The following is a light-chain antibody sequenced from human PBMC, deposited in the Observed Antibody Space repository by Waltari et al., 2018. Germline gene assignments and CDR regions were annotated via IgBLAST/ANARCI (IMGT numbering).Light chain of an antibody. CDR1: SGHSSNV. CDR3: QTGGHGTWV. V-gene: IGLV4-69*01. Sequence: QLVLTQSPSASASLGASVKPTCTLSSGHSSNVIARHQQQPGKGPRDLMKVNSDGSHSKGDGIPDRFSGSSSGAGRYLTIASLPSGDEADYYCQTGGHGTWVFGGGTKLTVL. J-gene: IGLJ3*02. CDR2: VNSDGSH.